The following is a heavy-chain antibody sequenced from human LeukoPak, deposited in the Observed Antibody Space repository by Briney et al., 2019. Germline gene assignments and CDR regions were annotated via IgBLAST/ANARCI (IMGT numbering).Heavy chain of an antibody. CDR1: GFTFSSYE. V-gene: IGHV3-48*03. D-gene: IGHD3-10*01. CDR3: AKGPWFGEFGL. Sequence: PGGSLRLSCAASGFTFSSYEMNWVRQAPGKGLEWVSYISSSGSTIYYADSVKGRFTISRDNAKNSLYLQMNSLRAEDAAVYYCAKGPWFGEFGLWGQGTLVTVSS. CDR2: ISSSGSTI. J-gene: IGHJ4*02.